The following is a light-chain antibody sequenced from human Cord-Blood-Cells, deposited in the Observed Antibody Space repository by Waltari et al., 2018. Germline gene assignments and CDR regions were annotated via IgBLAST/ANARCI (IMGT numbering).Light chain of an antibody. V-gene: IGKV3-20*01. Sequence: VLTLSPGTLSLSPGERATLYCRASQSVSSSYLAWYQQKPGQAPRLCIYDASSRATGMPDRFSVSESGTDFTRTISRLEPEQFAVYYCHQYGSSPLAFGQRTKVEIK. CDR1: QSVSSSY. CDR2: DAS. CDR3: HQYGSSPLA. J-gene: IGKJ1*01.